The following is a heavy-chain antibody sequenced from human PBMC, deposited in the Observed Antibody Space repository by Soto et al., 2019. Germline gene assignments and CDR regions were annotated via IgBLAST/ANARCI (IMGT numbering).Heavy chain of an antibody. CDR1: GGTFSSYA. J-gene: IGHJ5*02. Sequence: ASVKVSCKASGGTFSSYAISWVRQAPGQGLEWMGGIIPIFGTANYAQKFQGRVTITADESTSTAYVELSSLRSEDTAVYYCARAPMVRGFLEYNWFDPWGQGTLVTVSS. CDR2: IIPIFGTA. V-gene: IGHV1-69*13. CDR3: ARAPMVRGFLEYNWFDP. D-gene: IGHD3-10*01.